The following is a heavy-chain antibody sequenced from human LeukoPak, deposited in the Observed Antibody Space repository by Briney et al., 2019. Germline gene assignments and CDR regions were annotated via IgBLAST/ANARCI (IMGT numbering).Heavy chain of an antibody. CDR3: AIKEGKYSSGPPLLRYYYYTDV. CDR2: INTNTGNP. Sequence: ASVKVSCKASGYTFTSYAMNWVRQAPGQGLEWMGWINTNTGNPTYAQGFTGRFVFSLDTSVSTAYLQISSLKAEDTAVYYCAIKEGKYSSGPPLLRYYYYTDVWGKGTTVTVSS. V-gene: IGHV7-4-1*02. CDR1: GYTFTSYA. D-gene: IGHD6-19*01. J-gene: IGHJ6*03.